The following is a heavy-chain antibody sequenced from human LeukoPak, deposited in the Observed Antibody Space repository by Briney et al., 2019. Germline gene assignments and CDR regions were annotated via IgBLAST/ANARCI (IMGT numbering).Heavy chain of an antibody. Sequence: ASVKVSCKASGYTFSGSCMFWVRQAPGPGLEWMGWINPDNGGTKYAQKFQGRVTLTRDTAISTAYMELRSLSSDDTAVYYCARDVVYGSGSYYPFLGHWGQGTLVIVSS. CDR2: INPDNGGT. J-gene: IGHJ1*01. CDR1: GYTFSGSC. V-gene: IGHV1-2*02. CDR3: ARDVVYGSGSYYPFLGH. D-gene: IGHD3-10*01.